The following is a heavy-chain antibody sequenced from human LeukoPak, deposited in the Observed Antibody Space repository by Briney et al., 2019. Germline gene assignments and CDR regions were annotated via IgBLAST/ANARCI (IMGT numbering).Heavy chain of an antibody. D-gene: IGHD3-22*01. V-gene: IGHV4-30-4*01. CDR2: IYYSGTT. J-gene: IGHJ4*02. CDR1: GGSTGTGDYY. Sequence: PSQTRSLTCTVSGGSTGTGDYYWSWIRQPPGKGLEWIGYIYYSGTTYYNPSLKSRVTISVDTSKNQFSLKLTSVTAADTAVYYCANYYDSSGPIFDNWGQGTLVTVCS. CDR3: ANYYDSSGPIFDN.